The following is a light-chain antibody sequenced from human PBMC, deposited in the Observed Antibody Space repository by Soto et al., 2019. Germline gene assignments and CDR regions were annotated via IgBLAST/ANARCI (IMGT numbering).Light chain of an antibody. CDR3: SSYTRSSSYV. J-gene: IGLJ1*01. V-gene: IGLV2-14*01. CDR2: DVS. Sequence: SALTQPASVSGSPRQSITISCTGTISDVGGYNYVSWYQQHPGKAPKLMIYDVSNRPSGVSNRFSGSKSGNTASLTISWLQAEDEDDYYFSSYTRSSSYVVVTGTKVTVL. CDR1: ISDVGGYNY.